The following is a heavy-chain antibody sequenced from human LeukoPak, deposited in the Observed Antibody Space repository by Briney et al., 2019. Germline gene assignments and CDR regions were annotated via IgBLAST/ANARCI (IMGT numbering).Heavy chain of an antibody. D-gene: IGHD1-26*01. CDR3: ARRVPSIHLQVGANDAFDI. V-gene: IGHV4-59*08. J-gene: IGHJ3*02. CDR1: GGSISSYY. Sequence: SETLSLTCTVSGGSISSYYWSWIRQPPGKGLEWIGYIYYSGSTNYNPSLKSRVTISVDTSKSQFSLKLSSVTAADTAVYYCARRVPSIHLQVGANDAFDIWGQGTMVTVSS. CDR2: IYYSGST.